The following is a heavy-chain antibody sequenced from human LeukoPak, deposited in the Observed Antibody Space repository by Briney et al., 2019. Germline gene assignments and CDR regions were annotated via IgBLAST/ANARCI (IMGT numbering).Heavy chain of an antibody. CDR1: DGSISSNNW. J-gene: IGHJ4*02. CDR3: AGDHYDSSGYYQLDH. CDR2: IYHSGST. D-gene: IGHD3-22*01. Sequence: SGTLSLTCAVSDGSISSNNWWSWVRQPPGKGLEWIGQIYHSGSTNYNPSLKSRVTISVDKSKNQFSLNLSSVTAADTATYYCAGDHYDSSGYYQLDHWGRGTLVTVSS. V-gene: IGHV4-4*02.